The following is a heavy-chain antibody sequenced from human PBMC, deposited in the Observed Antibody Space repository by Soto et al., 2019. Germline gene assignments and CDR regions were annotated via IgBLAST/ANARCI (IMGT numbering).Heavy chain of an antibody. CDR1: GFTFSSYA. D-gene: IGHD3-10*01. V-gene: IGHV3-23*01. J-gene: IGHJ6*02. Sequence: EVQLLESGGGLVQPGGSLRLSCAASGFTFSSYAMSWVRQAPGKGLEWVSAISGSGGSTYYADSVKGRFTISRDNSKNTLYLQMNSLRADDTAVYYCAKVYSARWFGELSSPDYYYGMDVWGQGTTVTVT. CDR2: ISGSGGST. CDR3: AKVYSARWFGELSSPDYYYGMDV.